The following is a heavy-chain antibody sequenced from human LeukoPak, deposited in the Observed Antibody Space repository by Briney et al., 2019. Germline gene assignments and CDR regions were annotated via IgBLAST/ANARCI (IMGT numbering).Heavy chain of an antibody. Sequence: GESLKISCKGSGYSFTSYWIGWVRQMPGKGLEWMGIIYPGDSDTRYSPSFQGQVTTSADKSISTAYLQWSSLKASDTAMYYCASTYCSSTSCYRHDAFDIWGQGTMVTVSS. CDR3: ASTYCSSTSCYRHDAFDI. CDR1: GYSFTSYW. V-gene: IGHV5-51*01. J-gene: IGHJ3*02. D-gene: IGHD2-2*01. CDR2: IYPGDSDT.